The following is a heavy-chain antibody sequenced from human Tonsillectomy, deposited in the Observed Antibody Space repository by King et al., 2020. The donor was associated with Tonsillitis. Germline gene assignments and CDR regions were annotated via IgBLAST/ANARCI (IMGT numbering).Heavy chain of an antibody. CDR2: IYTSGGT. CDR3: ARSAPSSGWYVDY. V-gene: IGHV4-61*02. J-gene: IGHJ4*02. CDR1: GGSISSGSYS. D-gene: IGHD6-19*01. Sequence: VQLQESGPGLVKPSQTLSLTCTVSGGSISSGSYSWSWIRQPAGKGLEWIGRIYTSGGTNYNPSLKSRLTISVDTSKNHFPLKLSSVTAADTAVYYCARSAPSSGWYVDYWGQGTLVTVSS.